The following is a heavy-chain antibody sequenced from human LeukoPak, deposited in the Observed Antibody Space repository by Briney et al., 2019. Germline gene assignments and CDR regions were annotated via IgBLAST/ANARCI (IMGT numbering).Heavy chain of an antibody. CDR2: ISGSGGST. V-gene: IGHV3-23*01. J-gene: IGHJ4*02. CDR3: VKRDY. Sequence: GGSLRLSCAASGFTFSGYDMNWVRQAPGKGLEWVSGISGSGGSTDYTDSVKGRFTISRDNSKNTLYLQMNSLRAEDTAIYYCVKRDYWGQGTLVTVSS. CDR1: GFTFSGYD.